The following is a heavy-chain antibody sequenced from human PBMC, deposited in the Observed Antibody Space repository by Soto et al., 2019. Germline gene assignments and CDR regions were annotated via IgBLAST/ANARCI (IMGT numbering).Heavy chain of an antibody. CDR3: AGDGVSSTSSYYYSYGMDV. CDR2: IYYSGST. D-gene: IGHD2-2*01. J-gene: IGHJ6*02. V-gene: IGHV4-31*03. Sequence: QVQLQESGPGLVKPSQTLSLTCTVSGGSISSGGYYWSWIRQHPGKGLEWIGYIYYSGSTYYNPSLKSRVTISVDTSKNLFSLKLSSVTAADTAVYYCAGDGVSSTSSYYYSYGMDVWGQETTVTVSS. CDR1: GGSISSGGYY.